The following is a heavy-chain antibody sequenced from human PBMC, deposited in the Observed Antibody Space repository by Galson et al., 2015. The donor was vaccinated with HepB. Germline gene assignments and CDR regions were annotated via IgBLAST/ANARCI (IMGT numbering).Heavy chain of an antibody. CDR1: GYTFTSYA. V-gene: IGHV7-4-1*02. Sequence: SVKVSCKASGYTFTSYAMNWVRQAPGQGLEWMGWINTNTGNPTYAQGFTGRFVFSLDTSVSTAYLQISSLKAEDTAVYYCARGFPITIFGADTIVYYYYYYGMDVWGQGTTVTVSS. D-gene: IGHD3-3*01. CDR3: ARGFPITIFGADTIVYYYYYYGMDV. CDR2: INTNTGNP. J-gene: IGHJ6*02.